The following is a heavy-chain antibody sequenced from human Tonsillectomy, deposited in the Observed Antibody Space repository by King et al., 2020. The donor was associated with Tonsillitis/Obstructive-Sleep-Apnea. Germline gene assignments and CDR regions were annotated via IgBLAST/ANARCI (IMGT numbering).Heavy chain of an antibody. J-gene: IGHJ3*01. V-gene: IGHV4-34*01. D-gene: IGHD4-23*01. CDR1: GGSFSGYY. Sequence: VQLQQWGAGLLKPSETLSLTCAVYGGSFSGYYWSWIRKPPGKGLDWIGEINHSGSNNYNPSLKSRVTISVDTSKNEFSLKLSSVTAADTAVYYCARGGNLDAFDVWGQGTMVTVSS. CDR2: INHSGSN. CDR3: ARGGNLDAFDV.